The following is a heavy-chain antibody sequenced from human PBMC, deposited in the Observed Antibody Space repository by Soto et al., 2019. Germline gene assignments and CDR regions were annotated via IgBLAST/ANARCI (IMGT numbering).Heavy chain of an antibody. J-gene: IGHJ6*02. CDR3: ARGVGYYDFWSGYRDYYYYGMDV. V-gene: IGHV4-61*01. CDR1: GGSVSSGSYY. D-gene: IGHD3-3*01. Sequence: SETLSLTCTVSGGSVSSGSYYWSWIRQPPGKGLEWIGYIYYSGSTNYNPSLKSRVTISVDTSKNQFSLKLSSVTAADTAVYYCARGVGYYDFWSGYRDYYYYGMDVWGQGTTVTVSS. CDR2: IYYSGST.